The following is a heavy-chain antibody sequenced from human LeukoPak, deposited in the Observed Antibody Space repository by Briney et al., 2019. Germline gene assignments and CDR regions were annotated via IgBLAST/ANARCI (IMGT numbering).Heavy chain of an antibody. CDR3: ARGFWFGDSKWFDP. CDR1: GYTFTSYG. CDR2: ISAYNGNT. J-gene: IGHJ5*02. Sequence: VASVKVSCKATGYTFTSYGISWVRQAPGQGLEWMGWISAYNGNTNYAQKLQGRVTMTTDTSTSTAYMELRSLRSDDTAVYYCARGFWFGDSKWFDPWGQGTLVTVSS. V-gene: IGHV1-18*01. D-gene: IGHD3-10*01.